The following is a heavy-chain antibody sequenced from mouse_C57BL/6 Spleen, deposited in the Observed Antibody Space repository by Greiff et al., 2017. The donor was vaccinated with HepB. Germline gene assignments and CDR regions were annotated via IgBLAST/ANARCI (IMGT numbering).Heavy chain of an antibody. J-gene: IGHJ4*01. CDR3: ARHPTTSDAMDY. D-gene: IGHD1-1*01. Sequence: VQLQQSGPELVKPGASVKISCKASGYAFSSSWMNWVKQRPGKGLEWIGRIYPGDGDTNYNGKFKGKATLTADKSSSTAYMQLSSLTSEDSAVYFCARHPTTSDAMDYWGQGTSVTVSS. CDR1: GYAFSSSW. CDR2: IYPGDGDT. V-gene: IGHV1-82*01.